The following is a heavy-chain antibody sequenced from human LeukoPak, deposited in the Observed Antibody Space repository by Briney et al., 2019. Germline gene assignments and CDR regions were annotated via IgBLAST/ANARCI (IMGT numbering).Heavy chain of an antibody. D-gene: IGHD2-15*01. CDR3: ARGAPGSYCSGGSCPYFDY. V-gene: IGHV1-8*01. CDR2: MNPNTGNT. Sequence: GASVKVSCKASGYTFIGSDINWVRQATGQGLEWMGWMNPNTGNTGYAQKFRGRVTITRNTSISTASMELSSLTSEDTALYYCARGAPGSYCSGGSCPYFDYWGQGTLVSVSS. J-gene: IGHJ4*02. CDR1: GYTFIGSD.